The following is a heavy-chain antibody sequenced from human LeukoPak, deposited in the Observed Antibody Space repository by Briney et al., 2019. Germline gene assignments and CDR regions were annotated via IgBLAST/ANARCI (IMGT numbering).Heavy chain of an antibody. J-gene: IGHJ4*02. CDR2: ISSNGDNT. CDR3: VRGTGY. CDR1: GFTFSTYV. V-gene: IGHV3-64D*06. Sequence: GGSQRLSCSVSGFTFSTYVMHWVRQAPGKGLEYVSAISSNGDNTYYADSVKGRFTISRDNSKNTLYLQMSSLRADDTAVYYCVRGTGYWGQGTLVTVSS.